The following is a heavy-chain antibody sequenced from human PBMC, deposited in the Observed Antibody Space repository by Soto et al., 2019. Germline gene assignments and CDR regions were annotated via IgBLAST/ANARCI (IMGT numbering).Heavy chain of an antibody. D-gene: IGHD6-19*01. CDR3: AHSGSCWDGFDY. V-gene: IGHV2-5*01. Sequence: QITLKESGPTLVKPTQTLTLTCTFSGFSLSTSGVGVGWIRQPPGKALEWLALIYWNDDKRYSPSLKSRLTLTQDTSKNQVVLTMTNMDPVDTATYYCAHSGSCWDGFDYWGQGTLVTVSS. J-gene: IGHJ4*02. CDR2: IYWNDDK. CDR1: GFSLSTSGVG.